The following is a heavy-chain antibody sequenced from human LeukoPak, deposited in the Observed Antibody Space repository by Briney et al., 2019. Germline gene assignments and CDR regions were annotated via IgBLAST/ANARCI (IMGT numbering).Heavy chain of an antibody. J-gene: IGHJ3*02. CDR3: AKERGYTLPTVDAFHI. V-gene: IGHV3-23*01. D-gene: IGHD1-1*01. CDR2: ISGSGGST. Sequence: EAGASLRLSCAASGFTFSSYAMTWVRQAPGKGLEWVSGISGSGGSTYYADSVRGRFTISRDNSKNTLYLQMNSLRAEDTAVYYCAKERGYTLPTVDAFHIWGQGTMVTVSS. CDR1: GFTFSSYA.